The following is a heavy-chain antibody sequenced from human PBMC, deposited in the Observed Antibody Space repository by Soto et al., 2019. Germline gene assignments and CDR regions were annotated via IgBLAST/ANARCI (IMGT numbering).Heavy chain of an antibody. Sequence: QVQLVQSGGEVKKPGASVKVSCRASGYTFSSHGISWVRQAPGQGLEWMGYISVYTGKTDYAQKYQGRVAMTTDTSTTTAYMELRSLRSDDTAVYYCARAPDLVATSFDYWGQGTQVTVSS. V-gene: IGHV1-18*04. J-gene: IGHJ4*02. CDR2: ISVYTGKT. CDR3: ARAPDLVATSFDY. CDR1: GYTFSSHG. D-gene: IGHD5-12*01.